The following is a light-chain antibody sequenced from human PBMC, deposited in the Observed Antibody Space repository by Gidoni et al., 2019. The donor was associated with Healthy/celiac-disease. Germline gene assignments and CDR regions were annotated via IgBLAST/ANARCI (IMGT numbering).Light chain of an antibody. CDR2: WAS. J-gene: IGKJ1*01. Sequence: DIVMTQSPYSLAVSLGERATINCKSSQSVLYSSNNKNYLAWYQQKPGQPPKLLIYWASTRESGVPDRFSGRGSGTDFTLTISSLQAEDVAVYYCQQYYSTPTFGQGTKVEIK. CDR1: QSVLYSSNNKNY. CDR3: QQYYSTPT. V-gene: IGKV4-1*01.